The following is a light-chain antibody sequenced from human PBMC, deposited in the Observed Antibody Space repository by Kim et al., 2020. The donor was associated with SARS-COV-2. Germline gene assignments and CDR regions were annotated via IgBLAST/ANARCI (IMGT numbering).Light chain of an antibody. CDR3: QKYNSAPLT. V-gene: IGKV1-27*01. CDR2: AAS. Sequence: ASVEDTTTITCRASQGISNYLAWYQQKPGKVPKVLIYAASALQSGVPSRFSGSGSGTDFTLTISSLQPEDVATYYCQKYNSAPLTFGGGTKVDIK. J-gene: IGKJ4*01. CDR1: QGISNY.